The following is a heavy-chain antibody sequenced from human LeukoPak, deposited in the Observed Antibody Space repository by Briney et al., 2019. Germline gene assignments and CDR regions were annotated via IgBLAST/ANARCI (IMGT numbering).Heavy chain of an antibody. J-gene: IGHJ4*02. V-gene: IGHV3-23*01. Sequence: GGSLRLSCAASGFWFSNYGMNWVRQTPGKGLEWVSLITSNGAETHYADSVKGRFTVLRDNSRNILYLQMDNLRVDDTAVYYCAKRDWPYFFDYWGQGTPVTVSS. CDR3: AKRDWPYFFDY. CDR1: GFWFSNYG. CDR2: ITSNGAET. D-gene: IGHD3/OR15-3a*01.